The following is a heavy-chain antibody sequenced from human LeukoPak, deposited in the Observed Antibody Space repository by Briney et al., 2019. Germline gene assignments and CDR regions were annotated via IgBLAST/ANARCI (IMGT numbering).Heavy chain of an antibody. CDR2: ISSSGGTI. CDR1: GFTFSDYY. V-gene: IGHV3-11*01. J-gene: IGHJ5*01. CDR3: ARDPYSSAYYDS. D-gene: IGHD6-19*01. Sequence: GGSLRLSCAASGFTFSDYYMSWIRQAPGKGLEWASYISSSGGTIYYADSVKGRFTISRDNAKNSLYLQMDSLRAEDTAVYYCARDPYSSAYYDSWGQGTLVTVSS.